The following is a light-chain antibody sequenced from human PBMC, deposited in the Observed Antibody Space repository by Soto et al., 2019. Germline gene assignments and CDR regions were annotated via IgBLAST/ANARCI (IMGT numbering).Light chain of an antibody. CDR1: QRVSNSY. CDR2: GAS. J-gene: IGKJ2*01. CDR3: QRYGGSPPFT. Sequence: EIVLTQSPGTLSLSPGETATLSCRASQRVSNSYLAWYQKKPGQAPRLLIYGASSRAARIPDRFSGSGSGTDFTLTISRLEREDFAVYFCQRYGGSPPFTFGQGTKVEI. V-gene: IGKV3-20*01.